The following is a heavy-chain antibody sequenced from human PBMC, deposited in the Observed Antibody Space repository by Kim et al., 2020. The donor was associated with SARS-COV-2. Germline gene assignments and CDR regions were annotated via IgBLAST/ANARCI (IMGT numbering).Heavy chain of an antibody. CDR3: VRLDSSGYHDAFDI. J-gene: IGHJ3*02. Sequence: NPSLKSRVTISVDTSKNQFSLKLSSVTAADTAVYYCVRLDSSGYHDAFDIWGQGTMVTVSS. D-gene: IGHD3-22*01. V-gene: IGHV4-59*08.